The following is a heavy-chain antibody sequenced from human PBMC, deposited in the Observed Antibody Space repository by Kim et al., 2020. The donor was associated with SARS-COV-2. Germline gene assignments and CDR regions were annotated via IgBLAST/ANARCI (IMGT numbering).Heavy chain of an antibody. Sequence: SETLSLTCTVSGGSVSGTFWWGWVRQTPGKGLEWIAEIHQSLTATYRPPPNYSPSLKSRISISIDKSKNQFFLKLSSMTAADTAVYYCARLGYSSGWGGFDYWGQGILATVSS. CDR2: IHQSLTATYRPPP. CDR3: ARLGYSSGWGGFDY. CDR1: GGSVSGTFW. D-gene: IGHD6-19*01. V-gene: IGHV4-4*02. J-gene: IGHJ4*02.